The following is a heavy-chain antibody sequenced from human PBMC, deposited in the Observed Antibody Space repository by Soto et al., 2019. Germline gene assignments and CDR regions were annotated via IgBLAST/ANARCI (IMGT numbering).Heavy chain of an antibody. CDR3: AGDLAPAAIPDACDI. D-gene: IGHD2-2*02. Sequence: EVQLVESGGGLVQPGGSLRLSCAASGFTFSSYSMNWVRQAPGKGLEWVSYISSSGSTIYYTDSVKGRFTISRDNAKNSLYLQMNSMRDEDTAVYYCAGDLAPAAIPDACDIWGQGTMVTVSS. CDR2: ISSSGSTI. J-gene: IGHJ3*02. V-gene: IGHV3-48*02. CDR1: GFTFSSYS.